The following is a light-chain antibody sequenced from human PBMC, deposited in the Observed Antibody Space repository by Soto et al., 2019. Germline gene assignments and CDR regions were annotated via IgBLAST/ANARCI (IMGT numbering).Light chain of an antibody. CDR2: DVN. CDR3: NSFTTSRSYV. CDR1: NSDVGSYNR. J-gene: IGLJ1*01. Sequence: QSALTQPPSVSGSPGQSVTISCTGTNSDVGSYNRVSWYHQPPGTAPKLMIYDVNSRPSGVSDRFSGSKSGNTASLTISELQAEVFGDYYCNSFTTSRSYVFGTGTK. V-gene: IGLV2-18*02.